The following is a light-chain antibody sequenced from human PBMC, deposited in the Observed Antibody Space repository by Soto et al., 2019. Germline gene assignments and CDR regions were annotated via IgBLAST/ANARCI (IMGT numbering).Light chain of an antibody. CDR3: QHYNSYPEA. J-gene: IGKJ1*01. CDR2: KAS. V-gene: IGKV1-5*03. CDR1: QTISSW. Sequence: DIQMTQSPSTLSGSVGDRVTITCRASQTISSWLAWYQQKPGKAPKILIYKASTLKSGVPSRFSGSVSGTECTITISSLKTDDCSTYYCQHYNSYPEAFGQGTKVDIK.